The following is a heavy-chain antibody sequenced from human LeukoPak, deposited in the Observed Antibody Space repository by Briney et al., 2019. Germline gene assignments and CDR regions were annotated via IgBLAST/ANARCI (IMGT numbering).Heavy chain of an antibody. V-gene: IGHV1-8*01. CDR1: GYTFTSYD. J-gene: IGHJ4*02. D-gene: IGHD2-15*01. CDR2: MNPNSGNT. Sequence: GASVKVPCKASGYTFTSYDINWVRQATGQGLEWMGWMNPNSGNTGYAQKFQGRVTMTRNTSISTAYMELSSLRSEDTAVYYCARGQGWVSAEGYCSGGSCSGGDYWGQGTLVTVSS. CDR3: ARGQGWVSAEGYCSGGSCSGGDY.